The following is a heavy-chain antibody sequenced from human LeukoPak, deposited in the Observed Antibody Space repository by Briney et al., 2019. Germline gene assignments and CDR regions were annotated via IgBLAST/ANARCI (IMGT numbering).Heavy chain of an antibody. Sequence: PGGSLRLSCAASGFTFSRYSMNWVRQAPGKGLEWVSSISISSSYIYYADSVKGRFTISRDNAKNSLYLQMNSLRAEDTAVYYCARDLFSSGYYYAADYWGQGTLVTVSS. CDR2: ISISSSYI. CDR1: GFTFSRYS. CDR3: ARDLFSSGYYYAADY. J-gene: IGHJ4*02. V-gene: IGHV3-21*01. D-gene: IGHD3-22*01.